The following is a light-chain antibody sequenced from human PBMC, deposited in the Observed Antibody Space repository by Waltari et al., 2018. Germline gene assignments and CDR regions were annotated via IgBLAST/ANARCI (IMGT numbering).Light chain of an antibody. V-gene: IGLV2-18*02. Sequence: QSALTQPPSVSGYPGPSVTISSSGTGNDIGSYNRVSWYQQSPGTAPSLMIYEVKSRPSGVPDRFSRSKSGNTASLTISGLQAEDEADYYCSSYTTSTTQVFGTGTKVTVL. CDR3: SSYTTSTTQV. J-gene: IGLJ1*01. CDR2: EVK. CDR1: GNDIGSYNR.